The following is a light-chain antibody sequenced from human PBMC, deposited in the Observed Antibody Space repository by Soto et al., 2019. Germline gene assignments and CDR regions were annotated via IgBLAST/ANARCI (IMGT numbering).Light chain of an antibody. J-gene: IGKJ4*01. CDR3: QQRSNWPALT. Sequence: EIVLTQSPATLSLSPGERATLSCRASQSVGSSLAWYQQKPGQAPRLLIYDASNRATGIPARFSGSGSGTDFTLTISSLEPEDVAVYYCQQRSNWPALTFGGGTKVEIK. V-gene: IGKV3-11*01. CDR2: DAS. CDR1: QSVGSS.